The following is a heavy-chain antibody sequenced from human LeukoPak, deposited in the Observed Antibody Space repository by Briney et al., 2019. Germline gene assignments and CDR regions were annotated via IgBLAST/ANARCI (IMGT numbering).Heavy chain of an antibody. CDR2: ISGSGGST. Sequence: PGGSVRLSCAASGFTFSSYAMSWVRQAPGKGLEWVSAISGSGGSTYYADSVKGRFTISRDNSRNTLYLQMKSLRAENTAVYYCAKNLFRQYYYGSGSYYNVDYFDYWGQGTLVTVSS. D-gene: IGHD3-10*01. CDR1: GFTFSSYA. J-gene: IGHJ4*02. V-gene: IGHV3-23*01. CDR3: AKNLFRQYYYGSGSYYNVDYFDY.